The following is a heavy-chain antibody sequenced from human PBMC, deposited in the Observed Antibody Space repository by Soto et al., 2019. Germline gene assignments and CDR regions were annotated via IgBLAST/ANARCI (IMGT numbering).Heavy chain of an antibody. CDR3: ARAYYEFWNSPWFDP. Sequence: PSETLSLTCTVSGGSLSSYYWSCIRQRPEKGLEWIGYIYYSGSTNYNPSLKSRVTISVATSKNQFSLKLSSVTAADTAVYYCARAYYEFWNSPWFDPWGQRTLVTDST. CDR1: GGSLSSYY. J-gene: IGHJ5*02. CDR2: IYYSGST. V-gene: IGHV4-59*13. D-gene: IGHD3-3*01.